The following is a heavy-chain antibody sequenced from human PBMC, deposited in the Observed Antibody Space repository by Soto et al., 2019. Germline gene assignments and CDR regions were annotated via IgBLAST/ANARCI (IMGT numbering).Heavy chain of an antibody. CDR2: ISAYNGHT. J-gene: IGHJ4*02. D-gene: IGHD5-18*01. Sequence: QVQLVQSGAEVKKPGASVKVSCKASGYTFTSYGITWVRQAPGQGLEWMGWISAYNGHTNYAQKRQGRVTMTTDTSPTRAYVELRGLRSDDTAVYYCARGADRDTAMHPDFDCWGQGTLVTVSS. CDR1: GYTFTSYG. V-gene: IGHV1-18*01. CDR3: ARGADRDTAMHPDFDC.